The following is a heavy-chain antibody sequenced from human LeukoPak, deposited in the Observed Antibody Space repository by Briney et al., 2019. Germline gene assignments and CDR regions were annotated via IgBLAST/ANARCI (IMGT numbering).Heavy chain of an antibody. Sequence: GGSLRLSCAASGFTFSSYAMSWVRQAPGKGLEWVSAISGSGGSTYYADSVKGRFTISRDNSKNTLYLQMNSLRAEDTAVYYCAKDVRYCSSTSCKLSEFDYWGQGTLVTVSS. CDR2: ISGSGGST. J-gene: IGHJ4*02. CDR3: AKDVRYCSSTSCKLSEFDY. CDR1: GFTFSSYA. V-gene: IGHV3-23*01. D-gene: IGHD2-2*01.